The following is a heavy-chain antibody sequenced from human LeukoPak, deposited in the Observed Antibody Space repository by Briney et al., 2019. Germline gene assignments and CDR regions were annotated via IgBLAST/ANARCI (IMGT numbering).Heavy chain of an antibody. Sequence: SETLSLTCTVSGGSISNYYWTWIRQPPGKGLEWIGYIYYSGSTNYNPSLKSRVTISVDTSKNQFSLKLTSVTAADTAVYYCARGATTVANWGQGTLVTVSS. CDR2: IYYSGST. D-gene: IGHD4-23*01. J-gene: IGHJ4*02. CDR1: GGSISNYY. V-gene: IGHV4-59*08. CDR3: ARGATTVAN.